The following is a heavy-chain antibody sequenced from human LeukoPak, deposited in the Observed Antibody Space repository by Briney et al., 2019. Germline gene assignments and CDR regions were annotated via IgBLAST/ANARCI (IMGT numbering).Heavy chain of an antibody. CDR3: ARDSYSSSRNDY. CDR1: GFTFSNYS. Sequence: GGSLRLSCTASGFTFSNYSMNWVRQAPGKGLEWVSNISRGSRTIYYSDSVKGRFTISRDNAKNSLYLQMNSLRTEDTAVYYCARDSYSSSRNDYWGQGTLVTVSS. CDR2: ISRGSRTI. V-gene: IGHV3-48*01. D-gene: IGHD6-13*01. J-gene: IGHJ4*02.